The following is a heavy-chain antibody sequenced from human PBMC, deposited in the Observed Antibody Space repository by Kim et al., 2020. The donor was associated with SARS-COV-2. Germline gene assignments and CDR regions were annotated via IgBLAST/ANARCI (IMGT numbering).Heavy chain of an antibody. V-gene: IGHV1-18*01. D-gene: IGHD6-19*01. CDR3: VRDQPLSSGWLGS. J-gene: IGHJ5*02. Sequence: ASVKVSCKVSANSFTSYGFSWVRQAPGQGLEWMGWISAYNGNTNYAQKFQARIDMTAETSTTTLYMDLRSLTSDDTAVYFCVRDQPLSSGWLGSWGQGTLVTVSS. CDR2: ISAYNGNT. CDR1: ANSFTSYG.